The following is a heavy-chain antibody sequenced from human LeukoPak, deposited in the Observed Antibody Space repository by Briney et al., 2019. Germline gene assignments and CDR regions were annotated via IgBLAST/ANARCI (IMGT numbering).Heavy chain of an antibody. D-gene: IGHD3-10*01. CDR3: ARQRLMVRGVYDAFDI. CDR1: GGTFSSYA. V-gene: IGHV1-69*06. Sequence: SVKVSCKASGGTFSSYAISWVRQAPGQGLEWMGGIIPIFGTANYAQKFQGRVTITADKSTSTAYMELSSLRSEDTAVYYCARQRLMVRGVYDAFDIWGQGTMVTVSS. CDR2: IIPIFGTA. J-gene: IGHJ3*02.